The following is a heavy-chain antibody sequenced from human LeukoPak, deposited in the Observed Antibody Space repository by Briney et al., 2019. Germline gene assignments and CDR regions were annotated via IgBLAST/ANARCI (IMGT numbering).Heavy chain of an antibody. J-gene: IGHJ4*02. Sequence: SETLSLTCAVYGGSFSGYYWSWIRQPPGKGLEWIGEINHSGSTNYNPSLKSRVTISVDTSKNQFSLKLSSVTAADTAVYYCARNKQYYFDYWGQGTLVTASS. CDR3: ARNKQYYFDY. D-gene: IGHD1/OR15-1a*01. CDR1: GGSFSGYY. V-gene: IGHV4-34*01. CDR2: INHSGST.